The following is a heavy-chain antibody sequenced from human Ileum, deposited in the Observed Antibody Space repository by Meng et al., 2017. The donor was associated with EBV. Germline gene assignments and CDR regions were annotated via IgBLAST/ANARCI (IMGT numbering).Heavy chain of an antibody. Sequence: QVQLQESGPGLVEPSGTLSLTCSVSGDSISNEHWWSWVRQSPGKGLEWIGEIHHTRGPNYNPSLKSRVIISVDKSNNHFSLRLSAVTAADTAVYYCASNGAFSLDHWGQGTLVTVSS. CDR2: IHHTRGP. CDR1: GDSISNEHW. J-gene: IGHJ4*02. V-gene: IGHV4-4*02. CDR3: ASNGAFSLDH. D-gene: IGHD2-8*01.